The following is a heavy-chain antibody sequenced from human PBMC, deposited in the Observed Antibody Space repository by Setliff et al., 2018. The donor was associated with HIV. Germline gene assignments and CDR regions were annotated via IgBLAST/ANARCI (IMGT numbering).Heavy chain of an antibody. J-gene: IGHJ6*03. CDR1: GGTFSSYA. V-gene: IGHV1-69*04. CDR3: ARLLGELGGYYMDV. Sequence: ASVKVSCKASGGTFSSYAISWVRQAPGQGLEWMGRIIPIFGKPNYAQKFQGRVTITADKSTSTAYMELSSLRPEDTAVYDCARLLGELGGYYMDVWGKGTTVTVSS. D-gene: IGHD1-26*01. CDR2: IIPIFGKP.